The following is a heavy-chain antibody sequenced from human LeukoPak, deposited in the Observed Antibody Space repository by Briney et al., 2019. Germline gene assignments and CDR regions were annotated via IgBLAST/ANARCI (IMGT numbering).Heavy chain of an antibody. Sequence: PGGSLRLSGAASGVTVSSNYMSWVRQAPGKGLEWVSVIYSGGNTYYADSVKGRFTISRDNSKNTLNLQMNSLRAEDTAVYYCARRHSSSWGMDVWGQGTTVTVSS. CDR2: IYSGGNT. CDR1: GVTVSSNY. V-gene: IGHV3-66*04. CDR3: ARRHSSSWGMDV. D-gene: IGHD6-6*01. J-gene: IGHJ6*02.